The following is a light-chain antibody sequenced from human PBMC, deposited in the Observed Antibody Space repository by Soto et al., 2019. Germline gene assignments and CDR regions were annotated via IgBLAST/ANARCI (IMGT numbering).Light chain of an antibody. J-gene: IGKJ5*01. V-gene: IGKV3-11*01. Sequence: VVTKSAATLSVSPGERATLSCRASQSVSSYLAWSQQKPGQAPRLLLYDASNRATAIPARFSGSGSGTDVTLPISSLEPEDVAGYYCQQRSNWPITFGQGTRLEI. CDR2: DAS. CDR1: QSVSSY. CDR3: QQRSNWPIT.